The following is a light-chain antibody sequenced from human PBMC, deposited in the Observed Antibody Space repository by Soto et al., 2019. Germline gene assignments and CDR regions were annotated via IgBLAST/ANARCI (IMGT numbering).Light chain of an antibody. CDR3: SSYTSGRYGDV. Sequence: QSVLTQPASVSGSPGQSITISCTGTSFDVCSYHSVSLFQQHPGKAPKLITLALRARPPGLSTRFSGSKSGDTAPLIISELQADDAADYYCSSYTSGRYGDVVGGGTKVTVL. CDR1: SFDVCSYHS. V-gene: IGLV2-14*01. CDR2: ALR. J-gene: IGLJ1*01.